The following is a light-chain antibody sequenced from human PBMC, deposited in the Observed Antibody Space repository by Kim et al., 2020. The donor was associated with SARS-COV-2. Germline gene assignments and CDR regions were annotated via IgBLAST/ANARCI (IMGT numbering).Light chain of an antibody. J-gene: IGKJ5*01. Sequence: LSPGERAPPSCRASQSVSSYLAWYQQKPGQAPRLLIYDASNRATGIPARFSGSGSGTDFTLTISSLEPEDFAVYYCQQRSNWPITFGQGTRLEIK. CDR1: QSVSSY. CDR2: DAS. V-gene: IGKV3-11*01. CDR3: QQRSNWPIT.